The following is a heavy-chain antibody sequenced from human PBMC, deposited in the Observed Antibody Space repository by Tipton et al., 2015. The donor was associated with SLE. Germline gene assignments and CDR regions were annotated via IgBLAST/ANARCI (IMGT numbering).Heavy chain of an antibody. CDR2: ISYDGSNK. CDR3: ARGGGSYSDYYYYMDV. J-gene: IGHJ6*03. CDR1: GFTFSSYA. Sequence: SLRLSCAASGFTFSSYAMHWVRQAPGKGLEWVAVISYDGSNKYYADSVKGRFTISRDNSKNTLYLQMNSLRAEDTAVYYCARGGGSYSDYYYYMDVWGKGTTVTVSS. V-gene: IGHV3-30-3*01. D-gene: IGHD1-26*01.